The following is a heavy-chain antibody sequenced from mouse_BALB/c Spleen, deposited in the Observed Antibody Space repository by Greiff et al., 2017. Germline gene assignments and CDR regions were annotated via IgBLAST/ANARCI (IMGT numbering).Heavy chain of an antibody. J-gene: IGHJ4*01. CDR2: ISSGSSTI. CDR3: ARSTARALYYAMDY. V-gene: IGHV5-17*02. D-gene: IGHD3-1*01. CDR1: GFTFSSFG. Sequence: EVMLVESGGGLVQPGGSRKLSCAASGFTFSSFGMHWVRQAPEKGLEWVAYISSGSSTIYYADTVKGRFTISRDNPKNTLFLQMTSLRSEDTAMYYCARSTARALYYAMDYWGQGTSVTVSS.